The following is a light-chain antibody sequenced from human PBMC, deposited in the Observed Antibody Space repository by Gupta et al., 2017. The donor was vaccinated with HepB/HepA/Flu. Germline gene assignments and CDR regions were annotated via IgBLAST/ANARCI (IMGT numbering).Light chain of an antibody. CDR3: SSYTSSSTVA. CDR2: DVS. J-gene: IGLJ2*01. CDR1: SSDVGGYNY. V-gene: IGLV2-14*03. Sequence: QSALTQPASVSGSPGQSITIPCTGTSSDVGGYNYVSWYQQHPGKAPKLMIYDVSNRPSGVSNRFSGSKSGNTASLTISGLQAEDEADYYCSSYTSSSTVAFGGGTKLTVL.